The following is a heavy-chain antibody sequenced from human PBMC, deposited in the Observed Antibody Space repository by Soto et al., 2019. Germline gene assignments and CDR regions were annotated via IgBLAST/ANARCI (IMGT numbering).Heavy chain of an antibody. V-gene: IGHV3-30*18. CDR3: AKDACGGDCYPSYFDY. D-gene: IGHD2-21*02. J-gene: IGHJ4*02. Sequence: QVQLVESGGGVVQPGRSLRLSCAASGFTFSSYGMHWVRQAPGKGLEWVAVISYDGSNKYYADSVKGRFTISRDNSKNTLYLQMNSLRAEDTAVYYCAKDACGGDCYPSYFDYWGQGTLVTVSS. CDR2: ISYDGSNK. CDR1: GFTFSSYG.